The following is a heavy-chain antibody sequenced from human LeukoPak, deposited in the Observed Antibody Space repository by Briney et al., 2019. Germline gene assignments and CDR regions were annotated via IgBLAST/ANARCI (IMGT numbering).Heavy chain of an antibody. J-gene: IGHJ4*02. CDR2: LHPEDREV. D-gene: IGHD6-6*01. CDR1: GGTFSSYA. V-gene: IGHV1-69*10. Sequence: GASVKVSCKASGGTFSSYAISWVRQAPGQGLEWMGGLHPEDREVIYAQKFQGRVTMTEDSSTDTAYMDLRSLRSEDTAVYYCATAEQLVWGQGTLVTVSS. CDR3: ATAEQLV.